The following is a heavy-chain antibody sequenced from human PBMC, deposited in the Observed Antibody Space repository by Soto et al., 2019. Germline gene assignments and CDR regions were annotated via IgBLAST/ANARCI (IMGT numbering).Heavy chain of an antibody. CDR3: ASYSTWGDYGPQPVQSLDYYGMDV. V-gene: IGHV1-69*01. CDR2: IIPLFGTA. J-gene: IGHJ6*02. CDR1: GGTFSSYA. Sequence: QVQLVQSGAEVKKPGSSVKVSCKASGGTFSSYAISWVRQAPGQGLEWMGGIIPLFGTANYAQKSQGRVTITAEESTSTAYMELSSRRSVDTAVYYCASYSTWGDYGPQPVQSLDYYGMDVWGQGTTVTVSS. D-gene: IGHD4-17*01.